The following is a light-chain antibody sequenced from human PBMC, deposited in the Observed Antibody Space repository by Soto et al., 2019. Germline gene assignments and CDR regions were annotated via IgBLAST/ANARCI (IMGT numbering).Light chain of an antibody. Sequence: DIPRTQSPSTLSGSVGDRVTITCRASQTISSWLAWYPQKPGKAPKLLISKASHLESGVPSRFSGSGSGTEFTLTISGLQPDDFATYYCQQYNTFSFGQGTKGDIK. CDR2: KAS. V-gene: IGKV1-5*03. CDR1: QTISSW. J-gene: IGKJ1*01. CDR3: QQYNTFS.